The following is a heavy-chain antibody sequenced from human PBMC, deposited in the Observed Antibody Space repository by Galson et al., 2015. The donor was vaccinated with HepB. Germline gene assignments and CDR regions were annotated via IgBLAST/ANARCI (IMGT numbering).Heavy chain of an antibody. J-gene: IGHJ4*02. CDR1: GYTFTTNG. CDR3: ARDRDYRFDY. V-gene: IGHV1-18*04. D-gene: IGHD4/OR15-4a*01. Sequence: SVKVSCKASGYTFTTNGISWVRQAPGQGLEGMGWISANSGNTKYAQNFQERVTLTRDTSTSTVYLELRNLRSDDTAAYYCARDRDYRFDYWGQGTLVTVSS. CDR2: ISANSGNT.